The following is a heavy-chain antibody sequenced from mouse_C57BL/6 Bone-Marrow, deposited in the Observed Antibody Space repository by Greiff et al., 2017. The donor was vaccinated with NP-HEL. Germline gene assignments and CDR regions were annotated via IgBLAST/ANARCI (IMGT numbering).Heavy chain of an antibody. CDR3: TTPVVATDWYFDV. Sequence: EVQLQESGAELVRPGASVKLSCTASGFNIKDYYMHWVKQRPEQGLEWIGRIDPEDGDNEYAPKFQGQATMTADTSSNTAYLQHSSLTSDDTAVYYCTTPVVATDWYFDVWGTGTTVTVSA. V-gene: IGHV14-1*01. CDR2: IDPEDGDN. CDR1: GFNIKDYY. J-gene: IGHJ1*03. D-gene: IGHD1-1*01.